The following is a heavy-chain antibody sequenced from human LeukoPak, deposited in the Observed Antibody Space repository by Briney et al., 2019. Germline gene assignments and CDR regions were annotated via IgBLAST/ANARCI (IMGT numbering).Heavy chain of an antibody. V-gene: IGHV3-30*03. Sequence: PGGSLRLSCAASGFTFSSYGMHWVRQAPGKGLEWVAVISYDGSNKYYADSVKGRFTISRDNSKNTLYLQMNSLRAEDTAVYYCATGLNYDFWSGLSNDAFDIWGQGTMVTVSS. CDR1: GFTFSSYG. D-gene: IGHD3-3*01. CDR2: ISYDGSNK. J-gene: IGHJ3*02. CDR3: ATGLNYDFWSGLSNDAFDI.